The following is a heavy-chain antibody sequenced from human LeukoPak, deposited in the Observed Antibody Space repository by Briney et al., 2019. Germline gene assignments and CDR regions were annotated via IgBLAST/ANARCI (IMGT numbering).Heavy chain of an antibody. V-gene: IGHV3-23*01. D-gene: IGHD3-16*02. Sequence: GGSLRLSCAASGFTFSSYAMSWVRQAPGKGLAWISTVSASGDSTSYADSVKGRFTISRDNSKNALYLQVNSLRAEDTAVYYCARVYGVGYYDYVWGSYRFTPADYWGQGTLVTVSS. J-gene: IGHJ4*02. CDR1: GFTFSSYA. CDR3: ARVYGVGYYDYVWGSYRFTPADY. CDR2: VSASGDST.